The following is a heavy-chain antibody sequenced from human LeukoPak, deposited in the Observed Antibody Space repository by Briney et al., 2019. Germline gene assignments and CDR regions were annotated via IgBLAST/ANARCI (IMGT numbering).Heavy chain of an antibody. V-gene: IGHV1-3*01. CDR3: ARDPSSGWYLRRFSYYFDY. CDR1: GYTFTSYA. J-gene: IGHJ4*02. CDR2: INAGNGNT. Sequence: ASVKVSCKASGYTFTSYAMHWVRQAPGQRLEWMGWINAGNGNTKYSRKFQGRVTITRDTSASTAYMELSSLRSEDTAVYYCARDPSSGWYLRRFSYYFDYWGQGTLVTVSS. D-gene: IGHD6-19*01.